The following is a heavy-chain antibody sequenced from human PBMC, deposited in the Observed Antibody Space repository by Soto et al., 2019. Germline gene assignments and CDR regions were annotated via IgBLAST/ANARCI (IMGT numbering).Heavy chain of an antibody. J-gene: IGHJ4*02. CDR1: GGSINSGGYY. V-gene: IGHV4-31*01. D-gene: IGHD6-13*01. CDR3: XXGXXXXGYXSSWVFDY. Sequence: QVQLQESGPGLVKPSQTLSLICTVSGGSINSGGYYWNWIRQHPGKGLEWIGYIFYSGSTYYNPXLXXXXXXXXXXXXXXXXXXXXXXXXXXXXXXXCXXGXXXXGYXSSWVFDYWGQGXXVNVS. CDR2: IFYSGST.